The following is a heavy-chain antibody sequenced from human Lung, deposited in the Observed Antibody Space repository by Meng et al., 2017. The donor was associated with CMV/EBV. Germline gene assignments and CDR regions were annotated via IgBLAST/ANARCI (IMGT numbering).Heavy chain of an antibody. J-gene: IGHJ5*02. Sequence: QISLKESGPALVKLTXTLTLTCTFPGFSPSTNEVGSGWIRQTPGKALEWLAIIYWDNDKRYTPTLKSRVSITKVTSKNQVVFTMTNMDPVDTGTYYCAHSLKTGYYKVRWFDPWGQGTLVNVSS. CDR2: IYWDNDK. V-gene: IGHV2-5*02. CDR1: GFSPSTNEVG. CDR3: AHSLKTGYYKVRWFDP. D-gene: IGHD3-9*01.